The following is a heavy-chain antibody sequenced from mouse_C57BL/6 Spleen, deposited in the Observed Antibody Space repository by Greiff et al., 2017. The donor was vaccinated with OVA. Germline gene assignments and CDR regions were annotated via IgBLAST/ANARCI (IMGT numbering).Heavy chain of an antibody. Sequence: EVQLQQSGPGLVKPSQSLSLTCSVTGYSITSGYYWNWIRQFPGNKLEWMGYISYDGSNNYNPSLKNRISITRDTSKNQFFLKLNSVTTEDTATYYCARADYAVDYWGQGTTLTVSS. V-gene: IGHV3-6*01. CDR2: ISYDGSN. D-gene: IGHD2-4*01. CDR3: ARADYAVDY. CDR1: GYSITSGYY. J-gene: IGHJ2*01.